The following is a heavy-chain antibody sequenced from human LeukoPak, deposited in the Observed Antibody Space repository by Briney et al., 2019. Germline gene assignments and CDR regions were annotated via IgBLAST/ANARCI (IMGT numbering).Heavy chain of an antibody. CDR3: ARSGFGGGVYFDY. D-gene: IGHD2-21*01. J-gene: IGHJ4*02. Sequence: ASVKVSCKASGYTFTNYDINWVRQASGQGLEWMGWMNPNSGDTGYAQKYQGRVTLTRDTSISTAYMELSNLRSEDTAIYYCARSGFGGGVYFDYWGQGTLVTDSS. CDR1: GYTFTNYD. V-gene: IGHV1-8*03. CDR2: MNPNSGDT.